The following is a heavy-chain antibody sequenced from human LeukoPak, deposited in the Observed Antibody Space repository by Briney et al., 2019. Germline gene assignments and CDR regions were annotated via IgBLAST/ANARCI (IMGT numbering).Heavy chain of an antibody. Sequence: GGSLRLSCAASGFTFSSYALNWVRQAPGKGLEWVSAISDSGDSTYYADSVKGRFTISRDNSKNTLYLQMNTLRAEDTAVYYCAKGNDYVWGSYRSPFGYWGQGTLVTVSS. CDR3: AKGNDYVWGSYRSPFGY. V-gene: IGHV3-23*01. CDR1: GFTFSSYA. J-gene: IGHJ4*02. D-gene: IGHD3-16*02. CDR2: ISDSGDST.